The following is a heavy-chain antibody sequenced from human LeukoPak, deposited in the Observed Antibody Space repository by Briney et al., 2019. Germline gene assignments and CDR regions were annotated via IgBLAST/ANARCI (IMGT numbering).Heavy chain of an antibody. V-gene: IGHV3-30*18. J-gene: IGHJ4*02. CDR2: MSYDGTNK. Sequence: GGSLRLSCAASGFSFSFYGMHWVRQVPGKGLEWVSVMSYDGTNKYSADSVKGRFIISRDNSENTLYLRMNSLRVGDTALYYCVKDRGDGYKWQNSSGFDYWGQGTLVTVSS. D-gene: IGHD5-24*01. CDR3: VKDRGDGYKWQNSSGFDY. CDR1: GFSFSFYG.